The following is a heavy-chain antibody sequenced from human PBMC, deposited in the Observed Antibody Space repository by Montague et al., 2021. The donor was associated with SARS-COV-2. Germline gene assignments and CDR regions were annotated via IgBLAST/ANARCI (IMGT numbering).Heavy chain of an antibody. CDR2: IDWDDDK. CDR1: GFSLSTSGMC. D-gene: IGHD3-9*01. CDR3: ARIPSLRYFALSIIAGQRPGYYYCYGMDV. J-gene: IGHJ6*02. Sequence: PALVKPTQTLTLTCTFSGFSLSTSGMCVSWIRQPPGKALEWLALIDWDDDKYYSTSLKTRLTISKDTSKNQVVLTMTNMDPVDTATYYCARIPSLRYFALSIIAGQRPGYYYCYGMDVWGQGTTVTVSS. V-gene: IGHV2-70*01.